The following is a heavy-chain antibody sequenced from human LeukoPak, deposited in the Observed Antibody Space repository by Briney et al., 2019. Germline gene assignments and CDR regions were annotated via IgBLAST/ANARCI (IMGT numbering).Heavy chain of an antibody. J-gene: IGHJ3*02. Sequence: GGSLRLSCAASGFTFSSDAMTWVRQAPGKGLDWISAISGSAYSTSYADSVKGRFTISRDNSKNTLYLQMNSLRAEDTAIYYCARNTSGFKLGDAFDIWGQGTMVTVSS. CDR1: GFTFSSDA. D-gene: IGHD3-22*01. CDR2: ISGSAYST. V-gene: IGHV3-23*01. CDR3: ARNTSGFKLGDAFDI.